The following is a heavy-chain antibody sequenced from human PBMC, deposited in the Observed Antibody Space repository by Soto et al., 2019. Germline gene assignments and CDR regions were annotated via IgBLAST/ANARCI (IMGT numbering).Heavy chain of an antibody. CDR3: AKPYSSTVMGDIEEYFGY. V-gene: IGHV3-43*01. D-gene: IGHD5-12*01. CDR1: GFTFDDYT. J-gene: IGHJ4*02. Sequence: EVQLVESGGVVVQPGGSLRLSCAASGFTFDDYTMHWVRQAPGKGLEWVSLISWDGGSTYYADSVKGRFTISRDNSKNSLYLQMNSLRTEDTALYYCAKPYSSTVMGDIEEYFGYWGQGTLVTVSS. CDR2: ISWDGGST.